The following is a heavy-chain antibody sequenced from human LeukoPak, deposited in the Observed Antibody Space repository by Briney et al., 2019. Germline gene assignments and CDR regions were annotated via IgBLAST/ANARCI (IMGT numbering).Heavy chain of an antibody. Sequence: PSETLSLTCTVSGYSISSGYYWGWIRQPPGKGLEWIGSIYHSGSTYYNPSLKSRVTISVDTSKNQFSLKLSSVTAADTAVYYCARVEAEGAFDIWGQGTMVTVSS. CDR1: GYSISSGYY. D-gene: IGHD6-19*01. CDR2: IYHSGST. V-gene: IGHV4-38-2*02. CDR3: ARVEAEGAFDI. J-gene: IGHJ3*02.